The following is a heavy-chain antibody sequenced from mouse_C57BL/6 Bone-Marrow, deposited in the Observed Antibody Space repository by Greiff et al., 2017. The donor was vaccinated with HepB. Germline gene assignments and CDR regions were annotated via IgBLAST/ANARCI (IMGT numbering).Heavy chain of an antibody. V-gene: IGHV1-64*01. J-gene: IGHJ3*01. Sequence: QVQLQQPGAELVKPGASVKLSCKASGYTFTSYWMHWVKQRPGQGLEWIGMIHPNSGSTNYNEKFKSKATLTVDKSSSTAYMQLSSLTSEDSAVYYCARYRQLRLRVAYGGQGTLVTVSA. D-gene: IGHD3-2*02. CDR3: ARYRQLRLRVAY. CDR1: GYTFTSYW. CDR2: IHPNSGST.